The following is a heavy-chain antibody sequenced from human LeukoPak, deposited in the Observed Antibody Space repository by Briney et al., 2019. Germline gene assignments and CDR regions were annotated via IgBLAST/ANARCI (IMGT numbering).Heavy chain of an antibody. Sequence: GESLQISCQGSGYSFTSYWIGWVRQMPGEGLEWMGIIYPGDSDTRYSPSFQGQVTISADKSISTAYLQWSSLKASDTAMYYCARRSSSGYSGVDYWGQGTLVTVSS. J-gene: IGHJ4*02. D-gene: IGHD3-22*01. CDR3: ARRSSSGYSGVDY. V-gene: IGHV5-51*01. CDR1: GYSFTSYW. CDR2: IYPGDSDT.